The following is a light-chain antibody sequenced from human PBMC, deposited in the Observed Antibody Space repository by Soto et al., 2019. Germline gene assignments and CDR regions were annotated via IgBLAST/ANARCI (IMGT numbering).Light chain of an antibody. CDR2: QTS. J-gene: IGKJ1*01. V-gene: IGKV3-11*01. Sequence: EIVLTQSPATLSSFPGDRVTLSCRASQYINTRLAWYQHRPGQAPRLLIYQTSLRAAGIPARFSASGSGTDFTLTITVLQPEDFALYYCHQRQSWPRTFGQGT. CDR3: HQRQSWPRT. CDR1: QYINTR.